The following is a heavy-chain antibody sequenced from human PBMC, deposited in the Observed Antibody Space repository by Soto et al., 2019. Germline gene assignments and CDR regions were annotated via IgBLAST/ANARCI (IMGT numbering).Heavy chain of an antibody. CDR1: GYTFTSYG. CDR3: ARDRSDIVVVVAVTDRFDP. D-gene: IGHD2-15*01. J-gene: IGHJ5*02. Sequence: ASVKVSCKASGYTFTSYGISWVRQAPGQGLEWMGWISAYNGNTNYAQKLQGRVTMTTDTSTSTAYMELRSLRSDDTAVYYCARDRSDIVVVVAVTDRFDPWGQGTLVTVSS. V-gene: IGHV1-18*01. CDR2: ISAYNGNT.